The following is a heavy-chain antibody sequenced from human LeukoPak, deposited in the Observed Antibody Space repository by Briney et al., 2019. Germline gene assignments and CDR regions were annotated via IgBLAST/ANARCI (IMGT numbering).Heavy chain of an antibody. Sequence: GGSLRLSCAASGFTFSSYAMSWVCQAPGKGLEWVSAISGSGGSSYYADSVKGRFTISRDNAKNSLYLQMNSLRAEDTAVYYCVRDRGIAAASAHDYWGQGTLVTVSS. D-gene: IGHD6-13*01. CDR1: GFTFSSYA. V-gene: IGHV3-23*01. CDR3: VRDRGIAAASAHDY. CDR2: ISGSGGSS. J-gene: IGHJ4*02.